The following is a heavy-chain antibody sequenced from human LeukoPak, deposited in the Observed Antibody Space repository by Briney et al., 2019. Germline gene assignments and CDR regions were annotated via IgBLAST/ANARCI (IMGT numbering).Heavy chain of an antibody. CDR2: IYTDGSST. J-gene: IGHJ4*02. D-gene: IGHD5-18*01. Sequence: PGGSLRLSCAASGFTFSSYWMHWVRQAPGQGLVLVSRIYTDGSSTSYADSVKGRFTISRDNAKNTLYLQMNSLRAEDTAVYYCAREAYSYGYMALDYRGQGTLVTVSS. CDR1: GFTFSSYW. V-gene: IGHV3-74*01. CDR3: AREAYSYGYMALDY.